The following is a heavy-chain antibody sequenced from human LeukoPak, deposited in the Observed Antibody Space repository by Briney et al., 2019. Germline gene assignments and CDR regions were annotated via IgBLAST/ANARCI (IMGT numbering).Heavy chain of an antibody. Sequence: PGGSLRLSCAASGFTFSSYNMNWVRQAPGKGLVWVSYISSSSSTIYYADSVKGRFTISRDNAKNSLYLQMNSLRDEDTAVYYCAREYSSSSGSVSDYWGQGNLVTVSS. CDR3: AREYSSSSGSVSDY. D-gene: IGHD6-6*01. V-gene: IGHV3-48*02. CDR1: GFTFSSYN. CDR2: ISSSSSTI. J-gene: IGHJ4*02.